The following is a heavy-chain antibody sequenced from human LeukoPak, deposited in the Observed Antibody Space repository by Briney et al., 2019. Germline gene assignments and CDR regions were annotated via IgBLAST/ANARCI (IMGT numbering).Heavy chain of an antibody. CDR1: GYSFTSYW. J-gene: IGHJ3*02. CDR3: ASILGGGLWFGETTQREAFDI. D-gene: IGHD3-10*01. V-gene: IGHV5-51*01. Sequence: GESLKISCKGSGYSFTSYWIGWVRQMPGKGLEWMGIIYPGDSDTRYSPSFQGQVTISADKSISTAYLQWSSLKASDTAMYYCASILGGGLWFGETTQREAFDIWGQGTMVTVSS. CDR2: IYPGDSDT.